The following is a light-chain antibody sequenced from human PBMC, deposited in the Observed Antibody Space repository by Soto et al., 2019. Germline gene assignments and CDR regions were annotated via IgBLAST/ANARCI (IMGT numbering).Light chain of an antibody. Sequence: EIVMTQSPATLSVSPGERATLCCRASQSVSSNLAWYQKKPGQDPRIIIYGASTRATGIPARFSGSGSGTEFNLTISRLQSEDCAVYDCQQYNNWPLTVGQGTKGDIK. CDR1: QSVSSN. V-gene: IGKV3-15*01. J-gene: IGKJ1*01. CDR2: GAS. CDR3: QQYNNWPLT.